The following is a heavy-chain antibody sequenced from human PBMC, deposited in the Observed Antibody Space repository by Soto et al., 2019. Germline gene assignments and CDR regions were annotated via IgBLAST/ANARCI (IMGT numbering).Heavy chain of an antibody. Sequence: QVQLQESGPGLVKPSETLSLTCTVSGGSISSYYWSWIRQPPGKGLEWIGYIYYSGSTNYNPSLKSRVTISVDTSKNQCSLKLSSVTAADTAVYYCARTNYYDSSGYRVDAFDIWGQGTMVTVSS. CDR2: IYYSGST. J-gene: IGHJ3*02. D-gene: IGHD3-22*01. CDR1: GGSISSYY. V-gene: IGHV4-59*01. CDR3: ARTNYYDSSGYRVDAFDI.